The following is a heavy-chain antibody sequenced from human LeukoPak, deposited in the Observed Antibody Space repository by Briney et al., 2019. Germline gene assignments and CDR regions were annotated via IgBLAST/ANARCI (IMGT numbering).Heavy chain of an antibody. CDR3: VSQEVVPH. D-gene: IGHD2-15*01. CDR2: VKEGGTTK. V-gene: IGHV3-7*01. Sequence: GGSLRLSCAASGFSFTNYWMSWVRQAPGKGLEWVANVKEGGTTKQYLDSVKGRFTISRDDAKNSLYLQMDSLRAEDTAVYYCVSQEVVPHWGQGTLVSVSS. CDR1: GFSFTNYW. J-gene: IGHJ4*02.